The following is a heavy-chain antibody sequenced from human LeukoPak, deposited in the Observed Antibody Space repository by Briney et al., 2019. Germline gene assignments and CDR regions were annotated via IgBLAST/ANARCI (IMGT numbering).Heavy chain of an antibody. V-gene: IGHV4-39*07. Sequence: SETLSLTCTVSGGSISSSSYYWGWFRQPPGKGLEWIGSIYYSGSTYYNPSLKSRVTISVDTSKNQFSLKLSSVTAADTAVYYCASQEAKDPRNWLDPWGQGTLVTVSS. CDR2: IYYSGST. J-gene: IGHJ5*02. CDR1: GGSISSSSYY. CDR3: ASQEAKDPRNWLDP.